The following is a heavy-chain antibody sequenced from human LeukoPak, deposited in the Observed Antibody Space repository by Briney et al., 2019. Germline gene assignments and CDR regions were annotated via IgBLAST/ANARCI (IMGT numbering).Heavy chain of an antibody. CDR3: ARGTQSPVSGYFDF. V-gene: IGHV3-48*03. D-gene: IGHD3-10*01. CDR1: GFTFSSYD. J-gene: IGHJ4*02. CDR2: ISSSGSTI. Sequence: GGSLRLSCAASGFTFSSYDINWVRQAPGKGLEWVSYISSSGSTIYYADSAKGRFTISRDNAKNSLYLQMNSLRAEDTAVYYCARGTQSPVSGYFDFWGQGTLVTVSS.